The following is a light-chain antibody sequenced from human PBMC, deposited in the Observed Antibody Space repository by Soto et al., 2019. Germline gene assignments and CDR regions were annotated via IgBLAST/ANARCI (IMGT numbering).Light chain of an antibody. CDR2: DNN. V-gene: IGLV1-51*01. J-gene: IGLJ1*01. CDR3: GTWDNSLDAYV. CDR1: GSDIGHNF. Sequence: QSVLTQPPSVSAAPGQRVTISCFGSGSDIGHNFVSWYQQFPGTSPKLLIYDNNKRPSGIPGRFSGSKSGTSATLDITGRQTGYEADYYCGTWDNSLDAYVCGAGTKVNVL.